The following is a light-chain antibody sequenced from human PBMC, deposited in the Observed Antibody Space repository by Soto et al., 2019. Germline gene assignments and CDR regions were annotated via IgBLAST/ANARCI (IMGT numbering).Light chain of an antibody. CDR3: QQYGSSRYT. CDR1: QSVSSSY. J-gene: IGKJ2*01. V-gene: IGKV3-20*01. CDR2: GAS. Sequence: EIVLTQSPGTLSLSPGERATLSCRASQSVSSSYLAWYQQKPGQAPRLLIYGASSRATGIPDRFSGSGSGTDFTLTISRLEPEDFAVXXXQQYGSSRYTFGQGTKLEIK.